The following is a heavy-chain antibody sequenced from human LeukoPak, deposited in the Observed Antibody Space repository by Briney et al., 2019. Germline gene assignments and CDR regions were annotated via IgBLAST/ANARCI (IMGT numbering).Heavy chain of an antibody. J-gene: IGHJ3*02. CDR1: GYIFIDYY. CDR3: ARGPSSGAFDI. Sequence: GASVKVSCKASGYIFIDYYMHWVRQAPGQGPEWMGWINTNSGGTKSAHKFLGKVTMTRDTSISTAYMELSRLISDDAAVYYCARGPSSGAFDIWGQGTMVTVSS. V-gene: IGHV1-2*02. CDR2: INTNSGGT. D-gene: IGHD6-6*01.